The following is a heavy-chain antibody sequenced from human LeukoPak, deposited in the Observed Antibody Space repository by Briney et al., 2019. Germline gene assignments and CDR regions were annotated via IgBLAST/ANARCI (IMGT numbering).Heavy chain of an antibody. V-gene: IGHV3-74*01. CDR1: GFTFSSYW. J-gene: IGHJ6*03. Sequence: AGGSLRLSCAASGFTFSSYWMHWVRQAPGKGLVWVSRINSDGRSASYADSVKGRFTISRDNAKNTLYLQMNSLRAEDTAVYYCARDRPLITGTTYYYYMDVWGKGTTVTVSS. CDR3: ARDRPLITGTTYYYYMDV. CDR2: INSDGRSA. D-gene: IGHD1-7*01.